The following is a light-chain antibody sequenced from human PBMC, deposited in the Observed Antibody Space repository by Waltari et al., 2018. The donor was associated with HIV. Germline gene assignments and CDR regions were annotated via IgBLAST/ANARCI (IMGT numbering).Light chain of an antibody. J-gene: IGLJ1*01. CDR1: SSDVGGYNY. CDR3: SSYTSSSTFYV. Sequence: QSALTQPASVSGSPGQSITISCTGTSSDVGGYNYVSWYQQHPGKAPKLMNYVVSTRPSGVSIRFFGSKSGNTASLTISGLQAEDEADYYCSSYTSSSTFYVFGTGTKVTVL. CDR2: VVS. V-gene: IGLV2-14*01.